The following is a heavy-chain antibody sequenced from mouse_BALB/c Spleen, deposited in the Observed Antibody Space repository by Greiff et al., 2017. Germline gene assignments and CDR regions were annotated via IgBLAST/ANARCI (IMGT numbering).Heavy chain of an antibody. CDR1: GFTFSSYG. Sequence: EVHLVESGGGLVQPGGSLKLSCAASGFTFSSYGMSWVRQTPDKRLELVATINSNGGSTYYPDSVKGRFTISRDNAKNTLYLQMSSLKSEDTAMYYGARDNYYGSSYARDYWVKEPQSPSPQ. V-gene: IGHV5-6-3*01. J-gene: IGHJ4*01. CDR2: INSNGGST. CDR3: ARDNYYGSSYARDY. D-gene: IGHD1-1*01.